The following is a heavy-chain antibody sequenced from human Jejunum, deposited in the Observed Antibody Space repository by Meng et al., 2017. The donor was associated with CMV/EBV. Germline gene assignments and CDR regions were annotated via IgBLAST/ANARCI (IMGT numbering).Heavy chain of an antibody. V-gene: IGHV4-39*07. D-gene: IGHD2-2*01. CDR2: IHYTETT. CDR1: GDSISSCRHC. Sequence: QVQVQEAGPGLVKPSETLSLTCTVSGDSISSCRHCWGLIRQAPGKGLEWIATIHYTETTHYNPSLKSRITISVDTSKNQISLKVNSVTAADTAMYYCAADISTAWFYYWGQGTLVTVSS. J-gene: IGHJ4*02. CDR3: AADISTAWFYY.